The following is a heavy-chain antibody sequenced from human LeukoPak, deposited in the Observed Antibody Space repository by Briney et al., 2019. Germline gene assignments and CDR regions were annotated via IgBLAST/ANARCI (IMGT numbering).Heavy chain of an antibody. V-gene: IGHV6-1*01. CDR3: ARRLTQYDCFDP. D-gene: IGHD2-2*01. Sequence: SQTLSLPCAISGDSVSSNSVTWNWIRRSPSRGLEWLGRTYYRSTWYNDYAVSVRGRITVNPDTSKNQFSLHLNSVTPEDTAVYYCARRLTQYDCFDPWGQGILVTVSS. J-gene: IGHJ5*02. CDR2: TYYRSTWYN. CDR1: GDSVSSNSVT.